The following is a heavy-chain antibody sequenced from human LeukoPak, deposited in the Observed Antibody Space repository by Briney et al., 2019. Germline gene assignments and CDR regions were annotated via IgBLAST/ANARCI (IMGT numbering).Heavy chain of an antibody. D-gene: IGHD2-2*01. V-gene: IGHV3-43*01. CDR2: ISWDGGST. CDR1: GFTFNNYA. J-gene: IGHJ4*02. Sequence: GGSLRLSCAASGFTFNNYAMNWVRQAPGKGLEWVSLISWDGGSTYYADSVKGRFTISRDNSKNSLYLQMNSLRTEDTALYYCAKDMGGIVVVPAGIDYWGQGTLVTVSS. CDR3: AKDMGGIVVVPAGIDY.